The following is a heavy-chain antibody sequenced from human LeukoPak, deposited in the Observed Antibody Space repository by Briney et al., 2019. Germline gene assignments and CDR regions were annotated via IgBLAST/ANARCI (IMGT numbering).Heavy chain of an antibody. J-gene: IGHJ4*02. D-gene: IGHD3-3*01. CDR3: ANTLSGPPLDY. Sequence: GGSLRLSCVASGFTFSRYGMHWVRQAPGKGLEWVAVISHDGSDKYYADSVKGRFTISRDNSKNTLYLQMNSLRAEDTAVYYCANTLSGPPLDYWGQGTLVTVSS. V-gene: IGHV3-30*18. CDR1: GFTFSRYG. CDR2: ISHDGSDK.